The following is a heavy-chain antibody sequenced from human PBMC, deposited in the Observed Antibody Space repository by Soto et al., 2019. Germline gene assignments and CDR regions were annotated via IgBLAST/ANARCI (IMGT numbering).Heavy chain of an antibody. CDR2: IKPDESEK. CDR3: VRGGSNYAS. D-gene: IGHD4-4*01. CDR1: GFTFSDSW. V-gene: IGHV3-7*01. J-gene: IGHJ5*02. Sequence: XESLRLSGTASGFTFSDSWMTWVRQAPGKGLEWVARIKPDESEKKYADSVKGRFSISRDNAKNSMYLQMDSLRGEDTAVYYCVRGGSNYASWGQGTLVTVSS.